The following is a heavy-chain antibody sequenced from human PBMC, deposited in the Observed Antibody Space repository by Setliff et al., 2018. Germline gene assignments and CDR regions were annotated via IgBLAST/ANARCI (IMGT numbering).Heavy chain of an antibody. Sequence: ETLSLTCAVYGGSFSGYYWSWIRQPPGKGLEWIGEINHSGSTNYNPSLKSRVTISVDTSKNQFSLKLSSVTAADTAVYYCARGEGGSYLGAYYYYYMDVWGKGTTVTVSS. CDR1: GGSFSGYY. CDR3: ARGEGGSYLGAYYYYYMDV. J-gene: IGHJ6*03. D-gene: IGHD1-26*01. CDR2: INHSGST. V-gene: IGHV4-34*01.